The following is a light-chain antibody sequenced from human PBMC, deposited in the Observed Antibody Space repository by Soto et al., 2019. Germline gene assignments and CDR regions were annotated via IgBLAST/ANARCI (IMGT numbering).Light chain of an antibody. Sequence: DIQMTQSPSSLSASVGDRVTITRRASRGISSYLAWYQQKPGKAPKLLIYAASNLHTGVPSRFSGSGSGTEFTLTISSLQSEDFAVYYCKQYNEWPLAFGGGTKVDIK. J-gene: IGKJ4*01. V-gene: IGKV1-9*01. CDR1: RGISSY. CDR3: KQYNEWPLA. CDR2: AAS.